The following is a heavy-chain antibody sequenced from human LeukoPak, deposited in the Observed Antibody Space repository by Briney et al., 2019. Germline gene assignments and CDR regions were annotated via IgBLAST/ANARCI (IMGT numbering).Heavy chain of an antibody. D-gene: IGHD3-10*01. Sequence: GGSLRLSCAASGFTFSSYAMSCVRQAPGKGLEWVSAISGSGGSTYYADSVKGRFTISRDNSKNTLYLQMNSLRAEDTAVYYCAKMRYYYGSGSYSPWFDPWGQGTLVTVSS. V-gene: IGHV3-23*01. CDR3: AKMRYYYGSGSYSPWFDP. CDR2: ISGSGGST. CDR1: GFTFSSYA. J-gene: IGHJ5*02.